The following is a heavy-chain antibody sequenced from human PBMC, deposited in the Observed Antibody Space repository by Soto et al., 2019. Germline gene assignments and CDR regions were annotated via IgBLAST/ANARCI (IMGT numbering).Heavy chain of an antibody. CDR1: GFTFSSYS. V-gene: IGHV3-21*01. D-gene: IGHD4-17*01. CDR2: ISSSSSYI. CDR3: ARESTVASTPADY. Sequence: GGSLRLSCAASGFTFSSYSMNWVRQAPGKGLEWVSSISSSSSYIYYADSVKGRFTISRDNAKNSLYLQMNSLRAEDTAVYYCARESTVASTPADYWGQGTLVTVSS. J-gene: IGHJ4*02.